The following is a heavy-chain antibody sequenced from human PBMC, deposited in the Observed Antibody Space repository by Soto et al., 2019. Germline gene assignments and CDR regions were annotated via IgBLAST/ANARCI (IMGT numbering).Heavy chain of an antibody. D-gene: IGHD2-15*01. J-gene: IGHJ4*02. V-gene: IGHV3-72*01. CDR3: VPASETGGGFDY. Sequence: EVQLVESGGGLVQPGGSLRLSCAASGFTFSDHYMDWVRQAPGKGLEWVGRTRNKANSYTTEYAASVKGRFTISRDDSKNSLYLQMNSLKTEDTAVYYCVPASETGGGFDYWGQGTLVTVSS. CDR1: GFTFSDHY. CDR2: TRNKANSYTT.